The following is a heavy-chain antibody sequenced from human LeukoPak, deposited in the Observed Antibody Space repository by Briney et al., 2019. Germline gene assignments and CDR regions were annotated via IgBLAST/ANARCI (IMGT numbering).Heavy chain of an antibody. CDR2: ISGSGDTA. J-gene: IGHJ4*02. D-gene: IGHD3-22*01. V-gene: IGHV3-11*04. Sequence: PGGSLRLSCAASGFTFSDYYMSWIRQAPGKGLEWVSYISGSGDTAYYADSVKGRFTMSRDNARNSLFLQMNSLGAEDTAVYYCTRVGQSYSSSGQALDHWGQGTLVTVSS. CDR3: TRVGQSYSSSGQALDH. CDR1: GFTFSDYY.